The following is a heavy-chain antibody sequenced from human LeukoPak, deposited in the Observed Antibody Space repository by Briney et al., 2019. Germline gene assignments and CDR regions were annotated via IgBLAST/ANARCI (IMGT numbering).Heavy chain of an antibody. V-gene: IGHV4-34*01. CDR3: ARDSNYRWFDP. CDR2: INHSGST. J-gene: IGHJ5*02. Sequence: PSETLSLTCAAYGGSFSGYYWSWIRQPPGKGLEWIGEINHSGSTNYNPSLKSRVTISVDTSKNQFSLKLSSVTAADTAVYYCARDSNYRWFDPWGQGTLVTVSS. D-gene: IGHD4-11*01. CDR1: GGSFSGYY.